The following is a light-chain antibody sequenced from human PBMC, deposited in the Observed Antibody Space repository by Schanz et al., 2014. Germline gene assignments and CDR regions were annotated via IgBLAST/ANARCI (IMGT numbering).Light chain of an antibody. CDR2: EAS. CDR3: QQGDNPLT. V-gene: IGKV1D-13*01. CDR1: QDIRSA. J-gene: IGKJ4*01. Sequence: AIQLTQSPSSLSASVGDRVTITCRASQDIRSALAWYQQKPGKPPNLLIYEASSLESGVPSRFSGSGSGTDFTLSISSLQPEDFATYYCQQGDNPLTFGGGTKVEI.